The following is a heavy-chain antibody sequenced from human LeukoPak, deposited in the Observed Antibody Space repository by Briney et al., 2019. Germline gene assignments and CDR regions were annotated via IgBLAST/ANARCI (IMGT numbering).Heavy chain of an antibody. CDR3: ARGDKAVTFGGVIVPFDP. CDR1: GGSISSSPYY. D-gene: IGHD3-16*02. J-gene: IGHJ5*02. V-gene: IGHV4-39*07. CDR2: IYYSGTT. Sequence: SETLSLTCTVSGGSISSSPYYWGWIRQPPGKGLEWIGSIYYSGTTHYSPSLESRVTISVDTSKNQFSLKLSSVTAADTAVYYCARGDKAVTFGGVIVPFDPWGQGTLVTVSS.